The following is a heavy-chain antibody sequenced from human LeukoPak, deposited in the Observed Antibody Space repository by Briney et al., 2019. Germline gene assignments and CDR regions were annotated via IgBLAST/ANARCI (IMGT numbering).Heavy chain of an antibody. CDR2: IYYSGGT. V-gene: IGHV4-59*12. Sequence: PSETLSLTCTVSGGSISTYYWSWIRQPPGKGLEWIGYIYYSGGTNYNPSLKSRVTISVATSKNQFSLKLRSVTAADTAVYYCARDLGFFPYYFDYWGQGTLVTVSS. CDR1: GGSISTYY. J-gene: IGHJ4*02. CDR3: ARDLGFFPYYFDY. D-gene: IGHD7-27*01.